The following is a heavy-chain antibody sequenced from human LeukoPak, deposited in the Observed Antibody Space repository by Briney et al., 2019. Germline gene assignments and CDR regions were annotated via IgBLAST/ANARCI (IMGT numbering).Heavy chain of an antibody. D-gene: IGHD5-12*01. J-gene: IGHJ6*02. Sequence: SETLSLTCGVSGGSISSYYWSWIRRPPGKGLEWIGYIHSTGSTNYNPSLKSRVTLSVDTSKNQSSLKLSSVTAADTAVYYCARVGVMATVNGYRYHALDVWGQGTTVTVSS. CDR1: GGSISSYY. CDR3: ARVGVMATVNGYRYHALDV. CDR2: IHSTGST. V-gene: IGHV4-59*01.